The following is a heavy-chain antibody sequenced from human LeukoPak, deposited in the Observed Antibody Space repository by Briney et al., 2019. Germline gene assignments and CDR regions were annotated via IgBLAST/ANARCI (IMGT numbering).Heavy chain of an antibody. Sequence: PSGTLSLTCTVSGDSISSYYWSWIRQPAGKGLEWIGRIYTSGSTDYNPSLKSRVTMSVDTSKNQFSLKLSSVTAADTAVYYCARESKSYDGSGYYHDYWGQGPLVTVSS. V-gene: IGHV4-4*07. D-gene: IGHD3-22*01. CDR3: ARESKSYDGSGYYHDY. J-gene: IGHJ4*02. CDR2: IYTSGST. CDR1: GDSISSYY.